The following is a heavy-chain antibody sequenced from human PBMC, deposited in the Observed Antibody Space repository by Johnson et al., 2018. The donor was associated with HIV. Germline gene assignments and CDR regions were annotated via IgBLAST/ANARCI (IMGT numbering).Heavy chain of an antibody. D-gene: IGHD1-7*01. CDR3: ARGRTLITGTTFLFPVDI. V-gene: IGHV3-30*02. Sequence: QMLLVESGGGVVQPGGSLRLSCAASGFTFTPYGMHWVRQAPGKGLECVAFIRYDGSIQYSVASVKGRFTISRDNFKNTLYLQMNSLRAEDTAVYYCARGRTLITGTTFLFPVDIWGKGTMVTVSS. CDR2: IRYDGSIQ. J-gene: IGHJ3*02. CDR1: GFTFTPYG.